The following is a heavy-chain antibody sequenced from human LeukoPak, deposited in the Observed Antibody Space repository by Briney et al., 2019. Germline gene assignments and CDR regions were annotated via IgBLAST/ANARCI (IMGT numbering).Heavy chain of an antibody. Sequence: GESLKISCKGSGYSFTSYWIGWVRQMPGKGLEWVGNIYPTDSDTKYSPSFEGQVTLLVDKSINTAYLQWSSLKASDTAIYYCARARVMINYGGVADAFDIWGRGTTVIVSS. J-gene: IGHJ3*02. CDR3: ARARVMINYGGVADAFDI. CDR2: IYPTDSDT. V-gene: IGHV5-51*01. D-gene: IGHD3-16*01. CDR1: GYSFTSYW.